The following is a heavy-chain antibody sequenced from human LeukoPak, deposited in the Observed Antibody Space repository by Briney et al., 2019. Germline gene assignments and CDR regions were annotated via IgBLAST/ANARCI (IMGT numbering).Heavy chain of an antibody. CDR1: GYTSTSYY. CDR2: INPSGGST. Sequence: GASVKVSCKASGYTSTSYYMLWVQQAPGQGLEWMGIINPSGGSTSYAQKFQGRVTMTRDTSTSTVYMELSSLRSEDTAVYYCARSLTRTMVRGARGVHFDYWGQGTLVTVSS. J-gene: IGHJ4*02. D-gene: IGHD3-10*01. CDR3: ARSLTRTMVRGARGVHFDY. V-gene: IGHV1-46*01.